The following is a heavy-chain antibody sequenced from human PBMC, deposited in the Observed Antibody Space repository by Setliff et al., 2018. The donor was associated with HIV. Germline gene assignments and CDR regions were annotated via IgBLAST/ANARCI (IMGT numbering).Heavy chain of an antibody. CDR1: GGSISSDY. Sequence: SETLSLTCTVSGGSISSDYWSWIRQPAGKGLGWIGRVYISGSTNYSPSLRSRVTMSVDTSKNQVSLKLSSVTAADTAVYYCARVCPPVRYNFWSGYYPKAGYFDYWGQGALVTVSS. CDR3: ARVCPPVRYNFWSGYYPKAGYFDY. D-gene: IGHD3-3*01. CDR2: VYISGST. V-gene: IGHV4-4*07. J-gene: IGHJ4*02.